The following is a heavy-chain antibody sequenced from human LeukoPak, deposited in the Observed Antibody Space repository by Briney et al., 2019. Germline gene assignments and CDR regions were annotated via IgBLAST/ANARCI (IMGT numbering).Heavy chain of an antibody. J-gene: IGHJ4*02. CDR1: RYTFTSYY. D-gene: IGHD4-23*01. Sequence: ASVKVSCKASRYTFTSYYMHWVRQAPGQGLEWMGIINPSGGSTSYAQKFQGRVTMTRDMSTSTVYMELSSLRSEDTAVYYCARESPTVVFDYWGQGTLVTVSS. CDR2: INPSGGST. V-gene: IGHV1-46*01. CDR3: ARESPTVVFDY.